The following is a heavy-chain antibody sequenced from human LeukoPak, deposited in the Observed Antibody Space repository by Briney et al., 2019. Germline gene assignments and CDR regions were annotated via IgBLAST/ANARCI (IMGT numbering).Heavy chain of an antibody. J-gene: IGHJ3*02. CDR1: GYSFTNYY. Sequence: ASVKVSCKASGYSFTNYYLHWVRQAPGQGFEWMGIINPGGGTTTYVQKFQGRVTMTRDTSTSTVYMELSSLRSEDTAVYYCARGGFTTMVRGVIITLDAFDIWGQGTMVTVSS. D-gene: IGHD3-10*01. CDR3: ARGGFTTMVRGVIITLDAFDI. V-gene: IGHV1-46*01. CDR2: INPGGGTT.